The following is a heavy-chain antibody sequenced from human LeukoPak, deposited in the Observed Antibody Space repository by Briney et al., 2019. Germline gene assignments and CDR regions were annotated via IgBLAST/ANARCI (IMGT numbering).Heavy chain of an antibody. J-gene: IGHJ4*02. CDR1: GGSISSGDYY. CDR3: ARGRGGKYQLLGKEFDY. V-gene: IGHV4-30-4*01. Sequence: TSQTLSLTCTVSGGSISSGDYYWSWIRQPPGKGLEWIGEINHSGSTNYNPSLKSRVTISVDTSKNQFSLKLSSVTAADTAVYYCARGRGGKYQLLGKEFDYWGQGTLVTVSS. D-gene: IGHD2-2*01. CDR2: INHSGST.